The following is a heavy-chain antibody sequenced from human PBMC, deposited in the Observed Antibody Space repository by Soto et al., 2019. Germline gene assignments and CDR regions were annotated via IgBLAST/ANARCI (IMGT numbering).Heavy chain of an antibody. CDR3: AARENMVRLFDY. J-gene: IGHJ4*02. CDR2: IIPILGIA. Sequence: SVKVSCKAAGGTFSSYTISWVRQAPGQGLEWMGRIIPILGIANYAQKFQGRVTITADKSTSTAYMELSSLRSEDTAVYYCAARENMVRLFDYWGQGTLVTVSS. D-gene: IGHD3-10*01. V-gene: IGHV1-69*02. CDR1: GGTFSSYT.